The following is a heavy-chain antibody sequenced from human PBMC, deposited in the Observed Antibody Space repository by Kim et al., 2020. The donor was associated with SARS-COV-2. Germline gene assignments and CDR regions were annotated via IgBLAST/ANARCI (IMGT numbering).Heavy chain of an antibody. J-gene: IGHJ6*03. CDR2: TYYRSKWYN. Sequence: SQTLSLTCAISGDSVSSNSAAWNWIRQSPSRGLEWLGRTYYRSKWYNDYAVSVKSRITINPDTSKNQFSLQLNSVTPEDTAVYYCARGEYYYDSSGYYPDYYYYMDVWGKGTTVTVSS. V-gene: IGHV6-1*01. CDR3: ARGEYYYDSSGYYPDYYYYMDV. CDR1: GDSVSSNSAA. D-gene: IGHD3-22*01.